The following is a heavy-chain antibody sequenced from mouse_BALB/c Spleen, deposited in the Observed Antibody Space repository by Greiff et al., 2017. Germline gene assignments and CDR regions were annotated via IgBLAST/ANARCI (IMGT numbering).Heavy chain of an antibody. Sequence: EVQRVESGGDLVKPGGSLKLSCAASGFTFSSYGMSWVRQTPDKRLEWVATISSGGSYTYYPDSVKGRFTISRDNAKNTLYLQMSSLKSEDTAMYYCARLYGNQYYFDYWGQGTTLTVSS. J-gene: IGHJ2*01. V-gene: IGHV5-6*01. CDR3: ARLYGNQYYFDY. D-gene: IGHD2-1*01. CDR1: GFTFSSYG. CDR2: ISSGGSYT.